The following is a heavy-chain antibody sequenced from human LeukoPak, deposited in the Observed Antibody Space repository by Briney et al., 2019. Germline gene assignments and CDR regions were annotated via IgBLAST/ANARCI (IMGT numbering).Heavy chain of an antibody. V-gene: IGHV3-23*01. CDR1: GFTFSSFA. Sequence: GGSLRLSCAASGFTFSSFAMSWVRQAPGKGLEWVSVISGSGGNTYYADSVKGRFTISRDNSKNTLYLQMNSLRAEDTAAYYCAKDLRGGSWLFQYFQYWGQDTLVTVSS. J-gene: IGHJ1*01. CDR2: ISGSGGNT. D-gene: IGHD3-9*01. CDR3: AKDLRGGSWLFQYFQY.